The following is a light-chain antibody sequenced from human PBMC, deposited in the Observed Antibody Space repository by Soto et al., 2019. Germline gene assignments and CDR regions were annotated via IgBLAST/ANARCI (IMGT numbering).Light chain of an antibody. CDR1: SSDVGGHDF. V-gene: IGLV2-14*01. Sequence: QSVLTQPPSASGSPGQSVIISCTGTSSDVGGHDFVSWYQQFPGKAPKLMLFEVSARPSGVSNRFSGSKSGNTASLTISGLQAEDEADYYCSSYTSSSSLVFGTGTKV. CDR2: EVS. CDR3: SSYTSSSSLV. J-gene: IGLJ1*01.